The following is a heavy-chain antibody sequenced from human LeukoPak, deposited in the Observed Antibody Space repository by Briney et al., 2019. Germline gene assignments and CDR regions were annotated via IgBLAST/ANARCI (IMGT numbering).Heavy chain of an antibody. CDR2: ISANGINT. CDR1: RFSLSSHA. Sequence: GGSLRLSCAASRFSLSSHAMSWVRQAPGKGLEWVSTISANGINTYYADSVKGRFAVSRDNSRNTLYLQMNSLRAEDTAVYYCSKNPYTDGSHWFDPWGQGTLATVSS. CDR3: SKNPYTDGSHWFDP. J-gene: IGHJ5*02. D-gene: IGHD3-16*02. V-gene: IGHV3-23*01.